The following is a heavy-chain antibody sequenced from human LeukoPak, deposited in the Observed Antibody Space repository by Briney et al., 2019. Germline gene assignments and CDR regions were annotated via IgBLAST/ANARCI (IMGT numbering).Heavy chain of an antibody. CDR2: IRSDGSNK. CDR1: GFTFSSYG. D-gene: IGHD5-18*01. Sequence: GGSLRLSCAASGFTFSSYGMHWVRQAPGKGLEWVAFIRSDGSNKYYADSVKGRFTISRDNSKNTLYLQMNSLRAEDTAVYYCAKDHRGYSYGSSVPLFRGQGTLVTVSS. CDR3: AKDHRGYSYGSSVPLF. J-gene: IGHJ4*02. V-gene: IGHV3-30*02.